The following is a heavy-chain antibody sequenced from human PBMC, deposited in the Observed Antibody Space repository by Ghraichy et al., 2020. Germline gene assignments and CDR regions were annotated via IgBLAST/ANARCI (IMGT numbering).Heavy chain of an antibody. J-gene: IGHJ4*02. D-gene: IGHD2-15*01. CDR1: GFTFSSYS. CDR2: ISSSSNNI. V-gene: IGHV3-21*04. CDR3: AKCLPRTCLGY. Sequence: GGSLRLSCAASGFTFSSYSINWVRQAPGKGLEWVSSISSSSNNIYYADSVKGRFTISRDNANNSLYLQMNSLRAEDTAVYYCAKCLPRTCLGYWGQGTLVTVSS.